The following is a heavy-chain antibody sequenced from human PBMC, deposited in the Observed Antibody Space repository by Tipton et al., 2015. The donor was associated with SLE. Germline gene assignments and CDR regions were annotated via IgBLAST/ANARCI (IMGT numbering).Heavy chain of an antibody. D-gene: IGHD6-19*01. CDR2: ISWNSGSI. Sequence: SLRLSCAASGFTFDDYAMHWVRQAPGKGLEWVSSISWNSGSIGYADSVKGRFTISRDNSKNTLYLQMNSLRAEDTAVYYCARDSSGWPSSDAFDIWGQGTMVTASS. CDR3: ARDSSGWPSSDAFDI. V-gene: IGHV3-9*01. J-gene: IGHJ3*02. CDR1: GFTFDDYA.